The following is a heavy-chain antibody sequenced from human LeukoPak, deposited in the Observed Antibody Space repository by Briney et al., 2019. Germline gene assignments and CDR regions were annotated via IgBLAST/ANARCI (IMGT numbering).Heavy chain of an antibody. CDR2: INPNSGGT. CDR3: ARDFADIVVVPAAHQVYYYYMDV. D-gene: IGHD2-2*01. V-gene: IGHV1-2*06. Sequence: ASVKVSCKASGYTFTGYYMHWVRQAPGQGLEWMGRINPNSGGTNYAQKFQGRVTMTRDTSISTAYMELSRLRSDDTAVYYCARDFADIVVVPAAHQVYYYYMDVWGKGAMVTVSS. CDR1: GYTFTGYY. J-gene: IGHJ6*03.